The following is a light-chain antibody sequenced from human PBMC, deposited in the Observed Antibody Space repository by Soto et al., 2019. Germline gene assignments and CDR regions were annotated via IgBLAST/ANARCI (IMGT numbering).Light chain of an antibody. V-gene: IGLV2-14*01. CDR1: SSDVGNYNY. CDR3: TSPTPGSLDV. CDR2: MVS. Sequence: QSVLTQPASVSGSPGQSITISCTGTSSDVGNYNYVSWYQQYPGRVPKLLIYMVSNRPSGVSNRFSGSKSGSTAYLTISVLQAEDEADYFCTSPTPGSLDVFGTGTKVTVL. J-gene: IGLJ1*01.